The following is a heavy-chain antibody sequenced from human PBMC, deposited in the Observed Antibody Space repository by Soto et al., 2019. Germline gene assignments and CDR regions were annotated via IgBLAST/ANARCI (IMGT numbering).Heavy chain of an antibody. CDR3: ARTYYYDSSGYWDDAFDI. V-gene: IGHV3-7*03. D-gene: IGHD3-22*01. CDR1: GFTFSSYW. J-gene: IGHJ3*02. Sequence: LRLSCAASGFTFSSYWMSWVRQAPGKGLEWVANIKQDGSEKYYVDSVKGRFTISRDNAKNSLYLQMNSLRAEDTAVYYCARTYYYDSSGYWDDAFDIWGQGTMVTVSS. CDR2: IKQDGSEK.